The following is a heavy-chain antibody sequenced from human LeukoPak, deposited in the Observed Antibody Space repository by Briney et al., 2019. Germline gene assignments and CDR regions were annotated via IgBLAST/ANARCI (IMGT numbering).Heavy chain of an antibody. CDR3: APLAANIFDY. CDR2: ISGSGSST. V-gene: IGHV3-23*01. Sequence: GGSLRLSCAASGFTFSSYAMSWVRQAPGKGLEWVSAISGSGSSTYYAGSVRGRFTTSRDNSKRTAYLQMNSLRVEDTAVYYCAPLAANIFDYWGQGTLVTASS. CDR1: GFTFSSYA. J-gene: IGHJ4*02. D-gene: IGHD6-25*01.